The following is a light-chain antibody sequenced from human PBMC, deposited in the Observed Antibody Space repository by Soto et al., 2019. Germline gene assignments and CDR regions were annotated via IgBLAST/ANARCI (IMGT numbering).Light chain of an antibody. CDR2: KAS. V-gene: IGKV1-5*03. J-gene: IGKJ4*01. CDR3: QQYNSYPLT. CDR1: QSISSW. Sequence: DIQMTQSPSTLSASVGDRVTITCRASQSISSWLAWYQQKPGKAPNLLIYKASSFESGVPSRFSGSGSGTEFTLTISSLQPDDFATYYYQQYNSYPLTFGRGTKVEIK.